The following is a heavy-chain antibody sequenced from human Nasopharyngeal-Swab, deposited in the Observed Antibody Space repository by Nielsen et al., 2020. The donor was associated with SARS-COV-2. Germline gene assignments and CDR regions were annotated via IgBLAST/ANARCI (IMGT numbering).Heavy chain of an antibody. J-gene: IGHJ4*02. V-gene: IGHV3-23*01. CDR1: GFTFSSYA. CDR3: AKPDKGTHDY. CDR2: ISGSGGST. Sequence: GESLKISCAASGFTFSSYAMSWVRQAPGKGLEWVSAISGSGGSTYYVDSVKGRFTISRDNSKNTLYLQMNSLRAEDTAVYYCAKPDKGTHDYWGQGTLVTVSS. D-gene: IGHD1-1*01.